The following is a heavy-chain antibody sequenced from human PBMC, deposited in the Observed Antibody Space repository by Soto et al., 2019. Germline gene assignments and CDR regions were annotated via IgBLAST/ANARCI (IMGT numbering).Heavy chain of an antibody. CDR3: ARTESSSGWYGENWFDP. D-gene: IGHD6-19*01. CDR2: INPSGGST. Sequence: ASVKVSCKASGYTFTGYYMHWVRQAPGQGLEWMGIINPSGGSTSYAQKFQGRVTMTRDTSTSTVYMELSSLRSEDTAVYYCARTESSSGWYGENWFDPWGQGTLVTVSS. V-gene: IGHV1-46*01. CDR1: GYTFTGYY. J-gene: IGHJ5*02.